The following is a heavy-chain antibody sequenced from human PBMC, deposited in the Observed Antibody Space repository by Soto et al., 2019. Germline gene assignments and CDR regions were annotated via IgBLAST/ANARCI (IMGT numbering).Heavy chain of an antibody. V-gene: IGHV5-51*01. J-gene: IGHJ6*02. Sequence: GESLKISCKGSGYSFTNYWIGWVRQMPGKSLEWMGIIYPGDSDTRYSPSFHGQVTISADKSISTAYLQWSSLKASDTAMYYCARADSGSYPYYYYYGMDVWGQGTTVTVSS. CDR1: GYSFTNYW. D-gene: IGHD1-26*01. CDR3: ARADSGSYPYYYYYGMDV. CDR2: IYPGDSDT.